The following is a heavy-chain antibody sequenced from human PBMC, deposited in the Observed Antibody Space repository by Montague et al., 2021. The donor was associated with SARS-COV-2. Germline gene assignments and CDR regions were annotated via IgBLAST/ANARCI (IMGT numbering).Heavy chain of an antibody. CDR2: IYWDDDK. J-gene: IGHJ4*02. Sequence: PALVKPTQTLTLTCTFSGFSLSTGGEAVGWIRQPPGKALEWLALIYWDDDKRYSPSLKSRLTITKDTSKNQVALTMTNMDPVDTATYYCAHRGGSSWTKPYFDYWGQGTLVTVSS. V-gene: IGHV2-5*02. D-gene: IGHD6-13*01. CDR3: AHRGGSSWTKPYFDY. CDR1: GFSLSTGGEA.